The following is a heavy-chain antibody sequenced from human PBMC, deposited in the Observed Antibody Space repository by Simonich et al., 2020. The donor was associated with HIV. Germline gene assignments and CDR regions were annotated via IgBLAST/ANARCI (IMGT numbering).Heavy chain of an antibody. Sequence: QVQLVESGGGVVQPGRSLRLSCAASGFTFSSYAMHWVRQAPGKGLEWVAVISYDGSNKYYADSVKGRFTISRDKSKNTLYLQMNSLRDEDTAVYYCASGGSISSVWADDYWGQGTLVTVSS. CDR3: ASGGSISSVWADDY. D-gene: IGHD3-16*01. V-gene: IGHV3-30*07. CDR1: GFTFSSYA. J-gene: IGHJ4*02. CDR2: ISYDGSNK.